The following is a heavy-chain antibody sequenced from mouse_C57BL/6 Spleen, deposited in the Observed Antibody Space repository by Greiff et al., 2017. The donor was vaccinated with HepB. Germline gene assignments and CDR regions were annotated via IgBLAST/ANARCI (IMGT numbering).Heavy chain of an antibody. J-gene: IGHJ3*01. CDR1: GYTFTSYW. CDR3: ARRGIYYDYDGGAWFAY. V-gene: IGHV1-50*01. D-gene: IGHD2-4*01. CDR2: IDPSDSYT. Sequence: QVQLKQPGAELVKPGASVKLSCKASGYTFTSYWMQWVKQRPGQGLEWIGEIDPSDSYTNYNQKFKGKATLTVDTSSSTAYMQLSSLTSEDSAVYYCARRGIYYDYDGGAWFAYWGQGTLVTVSA.